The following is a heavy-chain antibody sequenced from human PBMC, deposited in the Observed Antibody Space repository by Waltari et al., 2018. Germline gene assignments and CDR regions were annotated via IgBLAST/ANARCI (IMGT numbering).Heavy chain of an antibody. CDR3: ARSFGWYVFDI. CDR1: GGSFSDLY. Sequence: QVQLQQWGAGLLKPSETLSLTCNVSGGSFSDLYWDWIRQPPGKGLEWIGEVDHSGRTIHNATRRTRVTISLDTSKNQLSLMLNSVTAADTATYYCARSFGWYVFDIWGQGSMVTVSS. J-gene: IGHJ3*02. V-gene: IGHV4-34*02. CDR2: VDHSGRT. D-gene: IGHD6-19*01.